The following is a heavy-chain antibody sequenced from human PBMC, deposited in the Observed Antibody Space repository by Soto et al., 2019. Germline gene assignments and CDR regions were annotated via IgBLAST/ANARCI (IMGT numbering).Heavy chain of an antibody. V-gene: IGHV5-51*01. Sequence: GESLKISCKGSGYSFSSYWSGWVRQMPGKGLEWMGIIYPGDSDTRYSPSFQGQVTISADKSISTAYLQWSSLKASDTAMYYCARLGGSYPHYYYGMDVWGQGTTVTVSS. J-gene: IGHJ6*02. CDR3: ARLGGSYPHYYYGMDV. CDR1: GYSFSSYW. D-gene: IGHD1-26*01. CDR2: IYPGDSDT.